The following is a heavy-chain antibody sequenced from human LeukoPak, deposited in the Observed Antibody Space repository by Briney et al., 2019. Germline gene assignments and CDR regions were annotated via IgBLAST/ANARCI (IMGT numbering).Heavy chain of an antibody. CDR1: GFTFSNYW. Sequence: PGGSLRLSCAASGFTFSNYWMNWVRQAPGKGLEWVANIKQDGGQKSYVDSAKGRLTISRDNAKHSLHLPMNRLRAEHTAVYYCARDRGVSASHGFDAFDIWGQGTMVTVSS. D-gene: IGHD3-10*01. CDR2: IKQDGGQK. V-gene: IGHV3-7*01. CDR3: ARDRGVSASHGFDAFDI. J-gene: IGHJ3*02.